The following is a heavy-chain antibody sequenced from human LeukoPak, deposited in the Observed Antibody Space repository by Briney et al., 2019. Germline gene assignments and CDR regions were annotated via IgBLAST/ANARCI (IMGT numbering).Heavy chain of an antibody. V-gene: IGHV1-18*01. CDR2: ISAYNGNT. D-gene: IGHD2-2*01. Sequence: ASVKVSCKASGGTFSSYGISWVRQAPGQGLEWMGWISAYNGNTNYAQKLQGRVTMTTDTSTSTAYMELRSLRSDDTAVYYCARSMPSPIRFDPWGQGTLVTVSS. J-gene: IGHJ5*02. CDR3: ARSMPSPIRFDP. CDR1: GGTFSSYG.